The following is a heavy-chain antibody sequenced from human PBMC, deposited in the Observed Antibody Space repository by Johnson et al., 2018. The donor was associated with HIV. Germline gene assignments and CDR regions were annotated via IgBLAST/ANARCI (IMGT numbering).Heavy chain of an antibody. CDR3: ARDGNAGYCTNGVCYNDAFDI. CDR1: AFTVSNNY. D-gene: IGHD2-8*01. V-gene: IGHV3-66*01. Sequence: MLLVESGGGLVQPGESLRLSCAASAFTVSNNYMHWVRQAPGKGLEWVSVIYRGGNTYYADSVTGRFFISRDNVKNTLSLQMNSLRAEDTAVYYCARDGNAGYCTNGVCYNDAFDIWGQGIMVTVSS. CDR2: IYRGGNT. J-gene: IGHJ3*02.